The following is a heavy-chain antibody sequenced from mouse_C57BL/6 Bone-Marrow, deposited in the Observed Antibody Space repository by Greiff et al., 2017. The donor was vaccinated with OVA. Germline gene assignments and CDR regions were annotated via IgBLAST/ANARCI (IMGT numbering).Heavy chain of an antibody. CDR3: APTVVGDY. J-gene: IGHJ2*01. CDR1: GYTFTSYW. CDR2: INPSSGYT. V-gene: IGHV1-7*01. D-gene: IGHD1-1*01. Sequence: VQGVESGAELAKPGASVKLSCKASGYTFTSYWMHWVKQRPGQGLEWIGYINPSSGYTKYNQKFKDKATLTADKSSSTAYMQLSSLTYEDSAVYYCAPTVVGDYWGQGTTLTVSS.